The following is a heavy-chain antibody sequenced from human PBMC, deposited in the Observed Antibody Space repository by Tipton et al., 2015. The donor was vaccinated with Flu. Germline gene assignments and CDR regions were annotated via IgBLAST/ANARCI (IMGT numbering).Heavy chain of an antibody. CDR1: GGSLSGYY. CDR3: ARAYGSESYYNVDY. D-gene: IGHD3-10*01. CDR2: IYTGGSS. J-gene: IGHJ4*02. V-gene: IGHV4-4*07. Sequence: LRLSCTVSGGSLSGYYWSWIRQPAGKGLERIGRIYTGGSSYYNPSLKSRVTMSVDTSKNQFSLKLDSMTAADTAVYYCARAYGSESYYNVDYWGQGTLVTVST.